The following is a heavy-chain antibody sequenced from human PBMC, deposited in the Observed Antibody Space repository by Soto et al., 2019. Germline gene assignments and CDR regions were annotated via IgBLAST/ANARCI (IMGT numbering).Heavy chain of an antibody. CDR1: GYTFTSYG. Sequence: QVQLVQSGAEVKKPGASVKVSCKASGYTFTSYGISWVRQAPGQGLEWMGWISAYNGNTNYAQKLQGRVTMTTDPSTSSAYMELKSLRPDDTAVYYCARDPPYSIGWYAGFDPWGQGTLVTVS. J-gene: IGHJ5*02. CDR2: ISAYNGNT. CDR3: ARDPPYSIGWYAGFDP. D-gene: IGHD6-19*01. V-gene: IGHV1-18*01.